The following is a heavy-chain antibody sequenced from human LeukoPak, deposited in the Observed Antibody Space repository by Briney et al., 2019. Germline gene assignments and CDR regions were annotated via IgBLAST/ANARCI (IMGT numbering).Heavy chain of an antibody. CDR1: GFTFSSYA. CDR2: ISGSGGST. V-gene: IGHV3-23*01. Sequence: GGSLRLSCAASGFTFSSYAMSWVRQAPGKGLEWVSAISGSGGSTYYADSVKGRFTISRDNSKNTLYLQMNSLRAEDTAVYYCAKASGSAAAGYYYYGMGVWGQGTTVTVSS. CDR3: AKASGSAAAGYYYYGMGV. D-gene: IGHD6-13*01. J-gene: IGHJ6*02.